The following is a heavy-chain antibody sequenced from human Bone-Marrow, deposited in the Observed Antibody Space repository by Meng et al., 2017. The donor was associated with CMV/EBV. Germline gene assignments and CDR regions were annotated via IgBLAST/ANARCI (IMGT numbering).Heavy chain of an antibody. D-gene: IGHD3-9*01. J-gene: IGHJ6*02. V-gene: IGHV4-34*01. Sequence: ETLRLACAVDDGAFRGYYWTWIRQPPGKGLEWIGCIHYSGTTYYNPSLKSRFTISVDTSKNEFSLKLSSVTAEDTAVYYCARGLRYFDWLSPSDYYYGIDVWGQGTPVTVSS. CDR3: ARGLRYFDWLSPSDYYYGIDV. CDR2: IHYSGTT. CDR1: DGAFRGYY.